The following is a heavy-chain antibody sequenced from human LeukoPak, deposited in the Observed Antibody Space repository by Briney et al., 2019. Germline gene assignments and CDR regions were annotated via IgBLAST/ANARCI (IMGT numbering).Heavy chain of an antibody. CDR2: ISSSGSTI. V-gene: IGHV3-11*04. CDR3: AREPYYDILTGYSYYFDY. D-gene: IGHD3-9*01. CDR1: GFTFSDYY. J-gene: IGHJ4*02. Sequence: KPGGSLRLSCAASGFTFSDYYMSWIRQAPGKGLEWVSYISSSGSTIYYADSVKGRFTIPRDNAKNSLYLQMNSLRAEDTAVYYCAREPYYDILTGYSYYFDYWGQGTLVTVSS.